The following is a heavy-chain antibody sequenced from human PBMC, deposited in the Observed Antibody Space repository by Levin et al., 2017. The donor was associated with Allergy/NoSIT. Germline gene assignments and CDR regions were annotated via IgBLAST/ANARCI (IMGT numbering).Heavy chain of an antibody. CDR2: VTDGGATT. V-gene: IGHV3-23*01. D-gene: IGHD5-24*01. CDR1: GFTVSIYA. J-gene: IGHJ4*02. CDR3: AKAGGGYYFDL. Sequence: ETLSLTCAASGFTVSIYAMNWVRQAPGKGLEWVSAVTDGGATTYYADSVKGRFTISTDNSENTVYLQMSSLRAEDTAVYFCAKAGGGYYFDLWGQGTLVTVSS.